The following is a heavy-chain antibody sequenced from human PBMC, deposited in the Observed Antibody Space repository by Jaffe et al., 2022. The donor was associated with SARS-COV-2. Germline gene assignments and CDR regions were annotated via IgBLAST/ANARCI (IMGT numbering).Heavy chain of an antibody. D-gene: IGHD4-4*01. CDR1: GGSISSGSFY. CDR2: FYTGGSA. CDR3: AREETYSNYCDY. V-gene: IGHV4-61*02. Sequence: QVQLQESGPGLVRPSQTLSLTCTVSGGSISSGSFYWSWIRQPAGKGLEWIGRFYTGGSASYNPSLKSRVTISLDTSKNQLSLKLTSVTAADTAVYYCAREETYSNYCDYWGQGTLVTVSS. J-gene: IGHJ4*02.